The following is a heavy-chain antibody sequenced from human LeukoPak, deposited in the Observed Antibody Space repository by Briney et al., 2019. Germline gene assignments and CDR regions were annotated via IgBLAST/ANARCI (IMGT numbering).Heavy chain of an antibody. CDR3: ARHGGTRVTLVEVYYFDY. CDR1: SGSISSYY. D-gene: IGHD5/OR15-5a*01. CDR2: IYYTGGT. V-gene: IGHV4-39*01. Sequence: SETLSLTCTVSSGSISSYYWGWIRQPPEKGLEWIGSIYYTGGTFYSPSLKSRVTISVDTSKNQFSLKLSSVTAEDTAVYYCARHGGTRVTLVEVYYFDYWGQGTLVTVSS. J-gene: IGHJ4*02.